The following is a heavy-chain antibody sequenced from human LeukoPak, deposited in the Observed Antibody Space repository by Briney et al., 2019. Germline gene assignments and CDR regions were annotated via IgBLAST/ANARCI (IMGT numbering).Heavy chain of an antibody. D-gene: IGHD3-3*01. Sequence: GASVKVSCKASGYTFTGYYMHWVRQAPGQGLEWMGWINPNSGGTNYAQKFQGRVTMTRDTSISTAYMELSRLRSDDTAVYYCARVDFGVVIVDYYMDVWGKGTTVTVSS. V-gene: IGHV1-2*02. CDR3: ARVDFGVVIVDYYMDV. CDR2: INPNSGGT. J-gene: IGHJ6*03. CDR1: GYTFTGYY.